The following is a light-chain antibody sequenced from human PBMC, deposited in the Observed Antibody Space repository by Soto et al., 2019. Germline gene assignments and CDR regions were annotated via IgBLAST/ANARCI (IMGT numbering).Light chain of an antibody. CDR3: QQYGTSPRT. CDR2: ETS. J-gene: IGKJ1*01. Sequence: IVLTQSPGTLSLSPGERATLSCRASQSVTSSYLAWYQQKAGQAPRLLIYETSSRATGIPDRFSGSGSQTDFTLTISRLEPEDFAVYYCQQYGTSPRTFGQGTKVEIK. V-gene: IGKV3-20*01. CDR1: QSVTSSY.